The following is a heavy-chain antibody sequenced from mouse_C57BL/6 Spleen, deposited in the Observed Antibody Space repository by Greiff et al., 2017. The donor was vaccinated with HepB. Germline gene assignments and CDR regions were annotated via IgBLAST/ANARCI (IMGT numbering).Heavy chain of an antibody. CDR3: ARSGITTVVRYFDV. CDR2: IHPNSGST. D-gene: IGHD1-1*01. V-gene: IGHV1-64*01. J-gene: IGHJ1*03. CDR1: GYTFTSYW. Sequence: QVQLQQPGAELVKPGASVKLSCKASGYTFTSYWMHWVKQRPGQGLEWIGMIHPNSGSTNYNQKFKGKATLTVDTSSSTAYMQLSSLTSEDSAVYYCARSGITTVVRYFDVWGTGTTVTVSS.